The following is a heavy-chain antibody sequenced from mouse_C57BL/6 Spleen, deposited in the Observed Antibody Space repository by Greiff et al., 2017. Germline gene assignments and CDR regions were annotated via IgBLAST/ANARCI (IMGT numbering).Heavy chain of an antibody. Sequence: QVQLQQSGPELVKPGASVKISCKASGYAFSSSWMNWVKPRPGKGLEWIGRIYPGDGDTNYNGKFKGKATLTADKSSSTAYMQLSSLTSEDSAVYFCARNYYSNYEDYFDYGGQGTTLTVSS. CDR1: GYAFSSSW. V-gene: IGHV1-82*01. J-gene: IGHJ2*01. CDR3: ARNYYSNYEDYFDY. CDR2: IYPGDGDT. D-gene: IGHD2-5*01.